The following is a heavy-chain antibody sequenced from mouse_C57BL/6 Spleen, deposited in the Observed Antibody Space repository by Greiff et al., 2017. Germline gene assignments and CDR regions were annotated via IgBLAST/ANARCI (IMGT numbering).Heavy chain of an antibody. CDR1: GYTFTDYN. CDR2: INANNGGT. J-gene: IGHJ3*01. CDR3: ARGGYYGSSSFAY. D-gene: IGHD1-1*01. Sequence: EVQLQQSGPELVKPGASVKMSCKASGYTFTDYNMHWVKQSHGKSLEWIGYINANNGGTSYNQNFKGKATLTVNKSSSTAYMEIRSLTSEDSAVYYCARGGYYGSSSFAYWGQGTLVTVSA. V-gene: IGHV1-22*01.